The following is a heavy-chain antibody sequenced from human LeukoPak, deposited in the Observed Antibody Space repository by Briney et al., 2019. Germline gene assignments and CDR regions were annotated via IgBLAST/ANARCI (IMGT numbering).Heavy chain of an antibody. D-gene: IGHD2-2*01. CDR2: IYHSGNT. V-gene: IGHV4-30-4*01. Sequence: LTXXXSGGSISSSDYYWSWIRQPPGKGLEWIGYIYHSGNTYYNPSLKSQVSISVDTSKNQFSLKLNSVTAADTAVYYCASIVVVAAAIDYWGQGTLVTVSS. J-gene: IGHJ4*02. CDR3: ASIVVVAAAIDY. CDR1: GGSISSSDYY.